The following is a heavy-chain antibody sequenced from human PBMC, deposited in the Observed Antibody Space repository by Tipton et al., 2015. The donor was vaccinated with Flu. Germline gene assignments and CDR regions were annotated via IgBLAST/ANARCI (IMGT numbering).Heavy chain of an antibody. D-gene: IGHD6-13*01. V-gene: IGHV4-4*07. CDR1: GGSISSYY. Sequence: TLSLTCTVSGGSISSYYWSWIRQPAGKGLERIGLIYTSGITNYNPSLKSRVTMSVDTSKNQFSLKLSSVTAADTAVYYCARGGIGAADCGMDVWGQGATVTVSS. J-gene: IGHJ6*02. CDR3: ARGGIGAADCGMDV. CDR2: IYTSGIT.